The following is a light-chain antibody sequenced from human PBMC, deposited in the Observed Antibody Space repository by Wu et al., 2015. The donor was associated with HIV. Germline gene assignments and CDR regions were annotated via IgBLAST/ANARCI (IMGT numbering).Light chain of an antibody. CDR1: QTLGSRY. CDR2: SAS. J-gene: IGKJ1*01. Sequence: EIVLTQSPGTLSLSPGERATLSCRASQTLGSRYLAWYQQKPGQAPRLLIYSASSRATGIPDRFSGSGSGAEFTLTISNVQSEDFAVYYCQQYDNWPPWTFGQGTKVEIK. V-gene: IGKV3-20*01. CDR3: QQYDNWPPWT.